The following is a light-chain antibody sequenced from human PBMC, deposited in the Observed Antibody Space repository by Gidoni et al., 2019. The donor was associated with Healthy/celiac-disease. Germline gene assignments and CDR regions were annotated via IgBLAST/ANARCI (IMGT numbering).Light chain of an antibody. CDR3: QQYYSTPQT. Sequence: DIVMTQSPASLAVSLGERATINCKSSQGVLSSSNNQNYLAWYQQKPGQPPKLLIYWASTRESGVPDRFSGSGSGTDFTLTISSLQAEDVAVYYCQQYYSTPQTFGQGTKVEIK. CDR1: QGVLSSSNNQNY. CDR2: WAS. V-gene: IGKV4-1*01. J-gene: IGKJ1*01.